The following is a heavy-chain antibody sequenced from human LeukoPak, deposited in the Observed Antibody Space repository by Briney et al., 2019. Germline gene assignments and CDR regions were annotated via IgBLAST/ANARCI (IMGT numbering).Heavy chain of an antibody. CDR2: ISYDGSNK. Sequence: SCKASGYTFTSYAMHWVRQAPGKGLEWVAVISYDGSNKYYADSVKGRFTISRDNSKNTLYLQMNSLRAEDTAVYYCARDPTWLQFGNYFDYWGQGTLVTVSS. CDR1: GYTFTSYA. CDR3: ARDPTWLQFGNYFDY. J-gene: IGHJ4*02. D-gene: IGHD5-24*01. V-gene: IGHV3-30-3*01.